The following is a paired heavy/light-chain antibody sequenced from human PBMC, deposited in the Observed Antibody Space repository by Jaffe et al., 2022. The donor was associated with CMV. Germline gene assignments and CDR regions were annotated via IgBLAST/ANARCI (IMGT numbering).Heavy chain of an antibody. CDR1: GGTFSSFA. Sequence: QVQLVQSGAEVKKPGSSVKVSCKTSGGTFSSFALSWVRQAPGQSLEWMGGIISILGTTNYAQRFQGRVTITADESTSSAYMELSSLTSDDTAVYYCAKGSPAMDYWGQGTLVTVSS. CDR3: AKGSPAMDY. CDR2: IISILGTT. J-gene: IGHJ4*02. D-gene: IGHD2-2*01. V-gene: IGHV1-69*01.
Light chain of an antibody. V-gene: IGKV1D-12*01. CDR2: AAS. CDR3: QQADTFPPWT. J-gene: IGKJ1*01. Sequence: DIQMTQSPSSVSASVGDSVTISCRASQDISRWLAWYQKKPGKAPKLLIYAASSLQSGVPSRFSGSGSGTDFTLTISSLQPEDFAVYYCQQADTFPPWTFGQGTTVEIK. CDR1: QDISRW.